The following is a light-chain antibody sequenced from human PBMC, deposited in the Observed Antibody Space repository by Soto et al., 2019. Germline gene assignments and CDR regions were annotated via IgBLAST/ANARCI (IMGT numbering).Light chain of an antibody. CDR2: DVS. V-gene: IGLV2-14*01. J-gene: IGLJ1*01. CDR3: SSYTSSSTGGFV. Sequence: QSVLTQPASVSGSPGQSITISCTGTSSDVGGYNYVSWYQQHPGKAPKPMIYDVSNRPSGVSNRFSGSKSGNTAPLTISGLQAEDEADYYCSSYTSSSTGGFVFGTGTKVTVL. CDR1: SSDVGGYNY.